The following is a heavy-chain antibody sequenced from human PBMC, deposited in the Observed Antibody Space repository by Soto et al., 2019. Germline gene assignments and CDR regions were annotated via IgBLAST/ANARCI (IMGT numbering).Heavy chain of an antibody. Sequence: GASVKVSSKTSAFTFGSSAVHWVRQARGHRLQWIGIINPSGGSTSYAQKFQGRVTMTRDTSTSTVYMELSSLRSEDTAVYYCVRAAQLAAYDYWGQGTLVTVSS. D-gene: IGHD6-13*01. CDR1: AFTFGSSA. CDR3: VRAAQLAAYDY. J-gene: IGHJ4*02. V-gene: IGHV1-46*01. CDR2: INPSGGST.